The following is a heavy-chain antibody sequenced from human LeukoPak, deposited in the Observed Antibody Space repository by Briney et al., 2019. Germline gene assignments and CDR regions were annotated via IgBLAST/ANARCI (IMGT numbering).Heavy chain of an antibody. CDR3: SGRQWPFFPHYAFDF. V-gene: IGHV3-7*01. J-gene: IGHJ3*01. D-gene: IGHD6-19*01. CDR1: GFTFSNYW. CDR2: IKQDGGEK. Sequence: PGGSLRLSCAASGFTFSNYWMTWVRQAPGKGLEWVANIKQDGGEKYYVDSVKGRFTISRDNAKNSLYLQMNSLRAEDTAVYYCSGRQWPFFPHYAFDFLGQGAMVTVS.